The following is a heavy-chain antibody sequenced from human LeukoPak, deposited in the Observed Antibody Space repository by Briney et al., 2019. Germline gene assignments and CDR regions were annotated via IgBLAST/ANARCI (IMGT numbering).Heavy chain of an antibody. J-gene: IGHJ4*02. D-gene: IGHD1-7*01. CDR2: IIPIFGTA. CDR1: GGTFSSYA. CDR3: ARGGTGTSTFDY. Sequence: GASVKVSCKASGGTFSSYAISWVRQAPGQGLEWMGGIIPIFGTANYAQKFQGRVTITADESTSTAYMELSSLRSEDTAVYYCARGGTGTSTFDYWGQGTLVTVSS. V-gene: IGHV1-69*13.